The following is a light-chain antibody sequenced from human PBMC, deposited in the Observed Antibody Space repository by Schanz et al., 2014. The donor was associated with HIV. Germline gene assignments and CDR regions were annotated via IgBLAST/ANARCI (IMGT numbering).Light chain of an antibody. Sequence: EIVLTQSPGSLSLSPGGRATLSCGASQSITSNYLAWYRQTPGQAPRLLIYGASSRAIGIPDRFSGSGSGTDFTLTISRLEPEDFAVYYCQQYGTSPLTFGGGTKVEIK. V-gene: IGKV3-20*01. CDR2: GAS. CDR3: QQYGTSPLT. CDR1: QSITSNY. J-gene: IGKJ4*01.